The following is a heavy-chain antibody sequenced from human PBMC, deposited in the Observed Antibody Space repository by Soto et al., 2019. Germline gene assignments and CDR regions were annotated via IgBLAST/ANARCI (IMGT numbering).Heavy chain of an antibody. Sequence: EVQLVESGGGLVHPGRSLRLSCAASGFTFDDYAMHWVRQAPGKGLEWVSSISWNSGDIGYADSVKGRFTISRDNAKNCLYLQMNSLRAEYTALYYCAKGNFAYYYYYMDVWGKGTTVTVSS. V-gene: IGHV3-9*01. J-gene: IGHJ6*03. CDR3: AKGNFAYYYYYMDV. CDR1: GFTFDDYA. CDR2: ISWNSGDI.